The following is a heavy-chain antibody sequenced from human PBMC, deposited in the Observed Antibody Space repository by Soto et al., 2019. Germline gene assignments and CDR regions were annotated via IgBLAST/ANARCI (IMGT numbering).Heavy chain of an antibody. CDR2: ISAYNGNT. V-gene: IGHV1-18*01. CDR1: GYTFTSYG. D-gene: IGHD3-10*01. J-gene: IGHJ3*02. Sequence: QVQLVQSGAEVKKPGASVKVSCKASGYTFTSYGISWVRQAPGQGLEWMGWISAYNGNTNYAQKLQGRVTMTTDTTTSTATLQLGSRRTDATVVDYCGRVALLVLRVIGAFDIWGQGTMVTVSS. CDR3: GRVALLVLRVIGAFDI.